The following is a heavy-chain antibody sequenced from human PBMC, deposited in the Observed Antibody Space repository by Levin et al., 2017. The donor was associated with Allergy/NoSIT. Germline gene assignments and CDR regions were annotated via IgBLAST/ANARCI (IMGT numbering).Heavy chain of an antibody. CDR1: GFTVSSNY. CDR3: ARGSHYDILTGYYHFGWFDP. V-gene: IGHV3-66*01. J-gene: IGHJ5*02. CDR2: IYSGGST. D-gene: IGHD3-9*01. Sequence: GESLKISCAASGFTVSSNYMSWVRQAPGKGLEWVSVIYSGGSTYYADSVKGRFTISRDNSKNTLYLQMNSLRAEDTAVYYCARGSHYDILTGYYHFGWFDPWGQGTLVTVSS.